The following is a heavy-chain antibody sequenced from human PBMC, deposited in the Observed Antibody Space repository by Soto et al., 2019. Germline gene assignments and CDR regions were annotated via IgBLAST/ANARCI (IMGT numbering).Heavy chain of an antibody. CDR1: GFTFSDHT. J-gene: IGHJ4*02. CDR2: SRNKANSYST. D-gene: IGHD5-12*01. V-gene: IGHV3-72*01. Sequence: EVQLVESGGGLVQPGGSLRLPCAASGFTFSDHTIDWVRQAPGKGLEWVGRSRNKANSYSTEYAASVKGRFTMSRDDSRNSLYLQMNSLKTEDTAVYYCTLDIVGTGSYWAQGTLVTVSS. CDR3: TLDIVGTGSY.